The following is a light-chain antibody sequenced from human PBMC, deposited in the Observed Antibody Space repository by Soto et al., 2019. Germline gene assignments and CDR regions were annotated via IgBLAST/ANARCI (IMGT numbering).Light chain of an antibody. CDR2: AAS. Sequence: DIQMTQSPSSLSASVGDGVAITCRASQTIMTYLNWYQPKPGKPPRLLIYAASSLQSGVPSRFSARGSGTDFTLTISNLQPEDFATYSCQQSYNSPQTFGQGTKVDIK. J-gene: IGKJ1*01. V-gene: IGKV1-39*01. CDR3: QQSYNSPQT. CDR1: QTIMTY.